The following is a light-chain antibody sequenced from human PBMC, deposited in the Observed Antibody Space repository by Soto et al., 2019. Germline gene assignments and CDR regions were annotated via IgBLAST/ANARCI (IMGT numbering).Light chain of an antibody. V-gene: IGKV3-15*01. J-gene: IGKJ1*01. CDR3: QQYNNWPPWT. Sequence: EIVMTQSPATLSVSPGIRATLSCRASQSVSINLAWYQQKSGRAPRLLIYGASTRATGIPARFSGSGSGTEFTLTISSQQSEDFAVYYCQQYNNWPPWTFGQGTKVDIK. CDR2: GAS. CDR1: QSVSIN.